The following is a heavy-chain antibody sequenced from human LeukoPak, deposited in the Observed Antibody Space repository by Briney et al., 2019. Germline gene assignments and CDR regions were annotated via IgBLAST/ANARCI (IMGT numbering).Heavy chain of an antibody. Sequence: ASVKVSCKASGYTFTGSYMHWVRQAPGQGLEWMGWINPNSGGTNYAQKFQGRVTTTRDTSISTAYMELSRLRSDDTAVYYCARSRGVSVSYYIIWGQGTMVTVSS. CDR3: ARSRGVSVSYYII. CDR2: INPNSGGT. D-gene: IGHD3-10*01. V-gene: IGHV1-2*02. CDR1: GYTFTGSY. J-gene: IGHJ3*02.